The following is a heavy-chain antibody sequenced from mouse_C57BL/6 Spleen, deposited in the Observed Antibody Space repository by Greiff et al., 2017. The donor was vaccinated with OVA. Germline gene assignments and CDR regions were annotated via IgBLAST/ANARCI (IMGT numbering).Heavy chain of an antibody. CDR3: ARSFFDGYYIHFDY. D-gene: IGHD2-3*01. CDR1: GYTFTSYW. Sequence: QVQLQQPGAELVKPGASVKLSCKASGYTFTSYWMHWVKQRPGRGLEWIGRFDPNSGGTKYNEKFKSKATLTVDKPSSTAYMQLSSLTSEDSAVYYCARSFFDGYYIHFDYWGQGTTLTVSS. V-gene: IGHV1-72*01. J-gene: IGHJ2*01. CDR2: FDPNSGGT.